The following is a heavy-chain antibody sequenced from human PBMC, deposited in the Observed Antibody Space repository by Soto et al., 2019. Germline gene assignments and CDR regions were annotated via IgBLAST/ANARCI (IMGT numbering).Heavy chain of an antibody. Sequence: QVQLVESGGGVVQPGRSLRLSCAASGFTFSSYAMHWVRQAPGKGLEWVAIISYDGSNKYYADSVKGRFTISRDNSKNTVYLQMNSLRAEDTAVYYCARDRSGYDWGTRGYFDYWGQGTLVTVSS. D-gene: IGHD3-16*01. CDR2: ISYDGSNK. CDR3: ARDRSGYDWGTRGYFDY. CDR1: GFTFSSYA. J-gene: IGHJ4*02. V-gene: IGHV3-30-3*01.